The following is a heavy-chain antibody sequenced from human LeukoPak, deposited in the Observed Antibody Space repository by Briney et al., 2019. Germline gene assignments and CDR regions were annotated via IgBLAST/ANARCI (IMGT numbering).Heavy chain of an antibody. V-gene: IGHV4-30-4*08. CDR3: ASLQNGGYSNYAIGY. Sequence: SQTLSLTCTVSGGSISSGDYYWGWIRQPPGKGLEWIGYIYYSGSTYYNPSLKSRVTISVDTSKNQFSLKLSSVTAADTAVYYCASLQNGGYSNYAIGYWGQGTLVTVSS. J-gene: IGHJ4*02. CDR2: IYYSGST. CDR1: GGSISSGDYY. D-gene: IGHD4-11*01.